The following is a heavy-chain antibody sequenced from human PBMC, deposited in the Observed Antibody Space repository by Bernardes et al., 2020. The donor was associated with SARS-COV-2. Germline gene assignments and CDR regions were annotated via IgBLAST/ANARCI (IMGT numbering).Heavy chain of an antibody. V-gene: IGHV1-8*01. CDR3: AGGKGGWFDP. CDR1: GYTFTSYD. J-gene: IGHJ5*02. D-gene: IGHD3-16*01. Sequence: AAVKVSCKASGYTFTSYDINGVRQATRQGLEGMGWMNPNSGNTGYAQKFQGRVTMTRNTSISTAYMELSSLRSADTAVYYCAGGKGGWFDPWGQGTLVTVSS. CDR2: MNPNSGNT.